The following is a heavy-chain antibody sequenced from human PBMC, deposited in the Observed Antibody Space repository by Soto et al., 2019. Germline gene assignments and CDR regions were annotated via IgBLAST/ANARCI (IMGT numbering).Heavy chain of an antibody. CDR2: ISYDGSNK. J-gene: IGHJ4*02. V-gene: IGHV3-30-3*01. CDR3: AREYSSSWYRGYDY. Sequence: QVQLVESGGGVVQPGRSLRLSCAASGFTFSSYAMHWVRQAPGKGLEWVAVISYDGSNKYYADSVKGRFTISRDNSKNTLYLQMKSLRAEDTAVYYCAREYSSSWYRGYDYWGQGTLVTVSS. CDR1: GFTFSSYA. D-gene: IGHD6-13*01.